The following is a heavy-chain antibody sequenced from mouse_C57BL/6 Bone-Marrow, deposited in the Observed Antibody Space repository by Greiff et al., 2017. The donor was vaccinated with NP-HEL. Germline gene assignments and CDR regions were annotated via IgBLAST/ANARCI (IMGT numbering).Heavy chain of an antibody. Sequence: QVQLKESGAELVRPGASVTLSCKASGYTFTDYEMHWVQQTPVHGLEWIGAIDPETGGTAYNQKFKGKAILTADKSSSTAYMELRSLTSEDSAVYYCTRSSYPFYAMDYWGQGTSVTVSS. D-gene: IGHD1-1*01. V-gene: IGHV1-15*01. CDR2: IDPETGGT. CDR3: TRSSYPFYAMDY. CDR1: GYTFTDYE. J-gene: IGHJ4*01.